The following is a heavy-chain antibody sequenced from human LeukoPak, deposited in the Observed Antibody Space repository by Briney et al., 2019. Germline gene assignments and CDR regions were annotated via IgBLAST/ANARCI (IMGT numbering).Heavy chain of an antibody. J-gene: IGHJ4*02. Sequence: SETLSLTCTVSGGSISSHYWSWIRQPPGKGLEYIGYIFYSGSTKYNPSLKSRVTVSIDMSKNQFSLKLTSVTAADTAVYYCARISSSSGYSDYWGQGTLVTVSS. CDR1: GGSISSHY. V-gene: IGHV4-59*11. CDR3: ARISSSSGYSDY. CDR2: IFYSGST. D-gene: IGHD6-6*01.